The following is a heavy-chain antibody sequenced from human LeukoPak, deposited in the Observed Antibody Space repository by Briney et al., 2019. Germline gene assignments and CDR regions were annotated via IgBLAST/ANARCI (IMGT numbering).Heavy chain of an antibody. V-gene: IGHV4-59*08. CDR1: GGSISSYY. CDR3: ARAYSGLDY. D-gene: IGHD1-26*01. J-gene: IGHJ4*02. CDR2: IYYSGST. Sequence: PSETLSLTCTVSGGSISSYYWSWIRQPPGKGLEWIGYIYYSGSTNYNPSLKSRVTISVDTSKNQFSLKLSSVTAADTAVYYCARAYSGLDYWGQGTLVTVSS.